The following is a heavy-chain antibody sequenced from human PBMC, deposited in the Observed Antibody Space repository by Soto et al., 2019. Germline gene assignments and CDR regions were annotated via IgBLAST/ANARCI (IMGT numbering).Heavy chain of an antibody. V-gene: IGHV3-30*18. D-gene: IGHD1-20*01. J-gene: IGHJ4*02. Sequence: GGSLRLSCAASGFTFSSYGMHWVRQAPGKGLEWVAVISYDGSNKYYADSVKGRFTISRDNSKNTLYLQMNSLRAEDTAVYYCAKGTGITGTKELDYWGQGTLVTVSS. CDR1: GFTFSSYG. CDR3: AKGTGITGTKELDY. CDR2: ISYDGSNK.